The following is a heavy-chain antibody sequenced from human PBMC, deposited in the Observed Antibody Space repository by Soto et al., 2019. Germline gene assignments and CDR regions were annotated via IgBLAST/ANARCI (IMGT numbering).Heavy chain of an antibody. Sequence: QVQLQESGPGLVRPSQPLSLTGLFLVGPSGIGGYYWSWIRQHPGKGLEWIGYIYNSGSTYYNPSLQSRVTISADTSKNQFSLKLSSVTAADTAVYYCARDPAPWGQGTLVTVSS. CDR2: IYNSGST. CDR1: VGPSGIGGYY. CDR3: ARDPAP. V-gene: IGHV4-31*02. J-gene: IGHJ5*02.